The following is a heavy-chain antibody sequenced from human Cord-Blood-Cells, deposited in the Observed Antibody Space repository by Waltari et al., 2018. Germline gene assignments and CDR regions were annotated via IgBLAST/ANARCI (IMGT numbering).Heavy chain of an antibody. D-gene: IGHD6-13*01. CDR2: IDPNSGGT. J-gene: IGHJ6*03. V-gene: IGHV1-2*02. CDR1: GYTFTGYY. CDR3: ARVKAAAGYYYYYYMDV. Sequence: QVQLVQSGAEVKKPGASVKVSCKASGYTFTGYYMHWVRQAPGQGLEWMGWIDPNSGGTNYAQKFQGRGTMTRDTSISTAYMELGRLRSDDTAVYYCARVKAAAGYYYYYYMDVWGKGTTVTVSS.